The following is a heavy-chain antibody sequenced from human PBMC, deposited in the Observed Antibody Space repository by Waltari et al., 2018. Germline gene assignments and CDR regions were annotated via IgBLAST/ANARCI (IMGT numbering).Heavy chain of an antibody. V-gene: IGHV1-69*15. J-gene: IGHJ6*02. D-gene: IGHD6-13*01. CDR1: GGSFSSYS. CDR3: ARERGLEAAALWYYGMDV. CDR2: IIPMLGTA. Sequence: QFQLVQSGAEVKKPGSSVKVSCTASGGSFSSYSLIWLRQPLHQGLEWMGRIIPMLGTANYAQKFQGRVTITADESTSTAYMGLSSLRSEDTAVYYCARERGLEAAALWYYGMDVWGQGTTVTVSS.